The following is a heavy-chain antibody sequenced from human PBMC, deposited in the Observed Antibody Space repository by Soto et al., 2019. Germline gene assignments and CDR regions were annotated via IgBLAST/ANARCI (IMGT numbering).Heavy chain of an antibody. CDR1: GFSFGGYA. V-gene: IGHV3-23*01. CDR3: AKTESFNGYYNAFDY. J-gene: IGHJ4*02. D-gene: IGHD3-9*01. Sequence: GGSLRLSCAASGFSFGGYAVTWVRRAPGKGLEWVSAISGGGGSTYYADSVKGRFTVSRDNSKNTVYLQMNSLRAGDTALYYCAKTESFNGYYNAFDYWGQGARVTVSS. CDR2: ISGGGGST.